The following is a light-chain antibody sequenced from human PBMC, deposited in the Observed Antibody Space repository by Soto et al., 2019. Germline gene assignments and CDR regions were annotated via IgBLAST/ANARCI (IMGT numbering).Light chain of an antibody. CDR2: DTS. CDR1: QSVSSS. Sequence: EIVVTQSPATLSVSPGERVTLSCRASQSVSSSLAWYQQRPGQAPRLLIYDTSTRAPGIAARFSGSGSGTEFTLTITSLQPEDFATYYCQQSYSSPAFTFGPGTKVDVK. J-gene: IGKJ3*01. V-gene: IGKV3-15*01. CDR3: QQSYSSPAFT.